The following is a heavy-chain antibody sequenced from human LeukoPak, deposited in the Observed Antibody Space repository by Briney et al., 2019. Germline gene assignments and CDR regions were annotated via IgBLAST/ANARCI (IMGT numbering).Heavy chain of an antibody. D-gene: IGHD6-19*01. V-gene: IGHV4-39*01. J-gene: IGHJ4*02. Sequence: SETLSLTCTVSGGSISSTPYYWGWIRQPPGKGLEWIGTISYSGNTYYNPSLKSRATISVDTSKNQFSLRLTSLTAADTAVYYCARPGVAGTTEDCWGQGTLVTVSS. CDR2: ISYSGNT. CDR3: ARPGVAGTTEDC. CDR1: GGSISSTPYY.